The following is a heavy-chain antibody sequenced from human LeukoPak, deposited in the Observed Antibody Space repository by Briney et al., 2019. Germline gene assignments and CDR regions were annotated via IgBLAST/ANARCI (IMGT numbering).Heavy chain of an antibody. CDR2: IYYSGST. Sequence: SQTLSLTCTVSGGSISSGAYYWSWLRQHPGKGLEWIGYIYYSGSTYYNPSLQSRVTISVDTSEIQFSLKLNSVTAADTAVYYCARAPTPESSGWYYFDYWGQGTLVTVSS. V-gene: IGHV4-31*03. J-gene: IGHJ4*02. CDR3: ARAPTPESSGWYYFDY. D-gene: IGHD6-19*01. CDR1: GGSISSGAYY.